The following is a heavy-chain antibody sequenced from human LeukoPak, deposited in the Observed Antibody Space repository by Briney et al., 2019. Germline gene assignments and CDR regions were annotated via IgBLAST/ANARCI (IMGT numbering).Heavy chain of an antibody. CDR1: GFTFSNYG. V-gene: IGHV3-23*01. Sequence: PGGSLRLSCAASGFTFSNYGMNWVRQAPGKGLEWVSFISPSGDRTSNADSVEGRFTISRDNTRNTLYLQMNSLRDEDTGVYYCAIMHGYYDGSGFWVQWGQGTLVTVSS. D-gene: IGHD3-22*01. CDR2: ISPSGDRT. J-gene: IGHJ4*02. CDR3: AIMHGYYDGSGFWVQ.